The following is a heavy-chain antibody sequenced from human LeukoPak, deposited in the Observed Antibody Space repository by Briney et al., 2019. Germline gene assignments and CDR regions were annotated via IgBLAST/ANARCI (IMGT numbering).Heavy chain of an antibody. Sequence: SETLSLTCAVYGGSFSGYYWSWIRQPPGKGLEWIGEINHSGSTNYNPSLKSRVTISVDTSKNQFSLKLSSVTAADTAVYYCARGQYQLLGPLLSGRLDPWGQGTLVTVYS. D-gene: IGHD2-2*01. CDR2: INHSGST. V-gene: IGHV4-34*01. CDR3: ARGQYQLLGPLLSGRLDP. J-gene: IGHJ5*02. CDR1: GGSFSGYY.